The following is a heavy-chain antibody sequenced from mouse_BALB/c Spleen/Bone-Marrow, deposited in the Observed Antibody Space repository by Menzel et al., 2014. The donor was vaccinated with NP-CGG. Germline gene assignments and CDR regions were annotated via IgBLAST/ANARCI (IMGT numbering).Heavy chain of an antibody. J-gene: IGHJ1*01. D-gene: IGHD1-1*01. CDR2: INPNNGGA. V-gene: IGHV1-18*01. CDR1: GYTFTEYT. Sequence: VQLKESGPELVKPGASVKISCKTSGYTFTEYTMHWVKQSHGKSLEWIGGINPNNGGATYNQKFKGKATLTVDKSSSXAXMXXXXXXSEDSAVYYCARRYGSSYNYWYFDVWGAGTTVTVSS. CDR3: ARRYGSSYNYWYFDV.